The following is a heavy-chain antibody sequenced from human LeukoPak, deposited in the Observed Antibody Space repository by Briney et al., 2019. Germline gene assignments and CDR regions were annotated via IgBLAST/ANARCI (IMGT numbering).Heavy chain of an antibody. CDR1: GGSFSGYY. D-gene: IGHD6-13*01. CDR3: ARSYSRFYYYYMDV. V-gene: IGHV4-34*01. Sequence: SETLFLTCTVYGGSFSGYYWSWIRQPPGKGLEWIGEINHTGSTNYNPSLKSRVTISVDTSKNQFSLKLSSVTAADTAVYYCARSYSRFYYYYMDVWGKGTTVTVSS. CDR2: INHTGST. J-gene: IGHJ6*03.